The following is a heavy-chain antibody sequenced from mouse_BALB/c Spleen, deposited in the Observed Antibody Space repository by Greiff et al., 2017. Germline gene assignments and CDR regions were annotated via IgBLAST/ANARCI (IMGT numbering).Heavy chain of an antibody. Sequence: VQLVESGPGLVAPSQSLSITCTVSGFSLTSYGVHWVRQPPGKGLEWLGVIWAGGSTNYNSALMSRLSISKDNSKSQVFLKMNSLQTDDTAMYYCARVNYRYETYWGQGTLVTVSA. CDR1: GFSLTSYG. D-gene: IGHD2-14*01. CDR3: ARVNYRYETY. J-gene: IGHJ3*01. V-gene: IGHV2-9*02. CDR2: IWAGGST.